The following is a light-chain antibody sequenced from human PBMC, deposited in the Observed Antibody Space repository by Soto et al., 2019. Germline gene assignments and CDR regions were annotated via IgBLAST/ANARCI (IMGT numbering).Light chain of an antibody. CDR3: QHYNSYSEA. CDR1: QTISSW. V-gene: IGKV1-5*03. CDR2: KAS. Sequence: DIQMTQSPSTLSGSVGDRVTITCRASQTISSWLAWYQQKPGKAPKLLIYKASTLKSGVPSRFSGSGSGTYFTLTISSLQPNDLATYYCQHYNSYSEAFGQGTKVE. J-gene: IGKJ1*01.